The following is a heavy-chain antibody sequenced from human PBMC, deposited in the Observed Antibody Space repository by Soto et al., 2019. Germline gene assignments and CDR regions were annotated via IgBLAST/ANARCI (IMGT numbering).Heavy chain of an antibody. J-gene: IGHJ5*02. D-gene: IGHD2-2*01. CDR2: IIPIFGTA. CDR3: ATGLDCSSTSCRNWFDP. Sequence: ASVKVSCKASGGTFSSYAISWVRQAPGQGLEWMGGIIPIFGTANYAQKFQGRVTITADESTSTAYMELSSLRSEDTAVYYCATGLDCSSTSCRNWFDPWGQGTLVTVSS. CDR1: GGTFSSYA. V-gene: IGHV1-69*13.